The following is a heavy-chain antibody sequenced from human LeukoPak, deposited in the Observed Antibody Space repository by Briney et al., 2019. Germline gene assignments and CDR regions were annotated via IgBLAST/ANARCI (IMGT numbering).Heavy chain of an antibody. CDR3: ARGADSSGYYSIFYFDY. V-gene: IGHV4-59*01. D-gene: IGHD3-22*01. Sequence: PSETLSLTCTDSVGSLSRYYWNSIRQPPGKGLEWIGYIYYSGSTNYNPPLQSRVTISVDTSKSQFSLKLSSVAAAATAGYYCARGADSSGYYSIFYFDYWGQGTLVTVSS. CDR1: VGSLSRYY. J-gene: IGHJ4*02. CDR2: IYYSGST.